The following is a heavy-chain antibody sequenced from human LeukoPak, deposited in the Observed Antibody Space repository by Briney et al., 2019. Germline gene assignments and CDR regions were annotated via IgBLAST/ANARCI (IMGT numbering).Heavy chain of an antibody. CDR2: INTDGSST. D-gene: IGHD6-19*01. V-gene: IGHV3-74*01. Sequence: GGSLRLSCAASGFTFSSYWMHWVRQAPGKGLVWVSRINTDGSSTTYADSVKGRFTISRDNAKNSLYLQMNSLRAEDTALYYCAKDSSGWYGGVDYWGQGTLVTVS. CDR1: GFTFSSYW. J-gene: IGHJ4*02. CDR3: AKDSSGWYGGVDY.